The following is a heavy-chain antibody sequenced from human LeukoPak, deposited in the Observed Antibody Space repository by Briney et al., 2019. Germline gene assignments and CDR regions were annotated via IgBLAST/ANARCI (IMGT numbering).Heavy chain of an antibody. CDR3: VKDHLVRGVMAS. J-gene: IGHJ5*02. D-gene: IGHD3-10*01. V-gene: IGHV3-30*02. CDR1: GFVFSTSV. CDR2: IWHDGSDT. Sequence: GGSLRLSCAASGFVFSTSVMHWVRQAPGKGLEWVALIWHDGSDTTYSDSVKGRFTISRHTSKNTLYLQTHSLTTEDTAVYYCVKDHLVRGVMASWGQGTLVTVSS.